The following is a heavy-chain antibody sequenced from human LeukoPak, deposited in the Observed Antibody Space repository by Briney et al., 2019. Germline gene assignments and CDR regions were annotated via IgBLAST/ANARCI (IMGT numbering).Heavy chain of an antibody. CDR3: ARDLHATLLWFGEVNWFDP. V-gene: IGHV3-7*01. CDR1: GFTVSGNY. J-gene: IGHJ5*02. CDR2: IKQDGSEK. D-gene: IGHD3-10*01. Sequence: WGSLRLSCAVSGFTVSGNYMSCVRQAPGKGLEWVANIKQDGSEKYYVDSVKGRFTISRDNAKNSLYLQMNSLRAEDTAVYYCARDLHATLLWFGEVNWFDPWGQGTLVTVSS.